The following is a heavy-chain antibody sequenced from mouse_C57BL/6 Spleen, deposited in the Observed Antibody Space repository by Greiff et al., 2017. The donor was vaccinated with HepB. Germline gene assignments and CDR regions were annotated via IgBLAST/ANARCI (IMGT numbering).Heavy chain of an antibody. D-gene: IGHD2-4*01. V-gene: IGHV1-53*01. CDR3: ARGFSDYDAWFAY. CDR1: GYTFTSYW. J-gene: IGHJ3*01. CDR2: INPSNGGT. Sequence: QVQLKQPGTELVKPGASVKLSCKASGYTFTSYWMHWVKQRPGQGLEWIGNINPSNGGTNYNEKFKSKATLTVDKSSSTAYMQLSSLTSEDSAVYYCARGFSDYDAWFAYWGQGTLVTVSA.